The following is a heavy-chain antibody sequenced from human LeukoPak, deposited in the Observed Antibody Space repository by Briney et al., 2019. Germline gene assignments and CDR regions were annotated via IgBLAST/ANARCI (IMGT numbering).Heavy chain of an antibody. D-gene: IGHD3-3*01. CDR3: ARDLGITIFSSEESWFDP. Sequence: WASVKVSCKASGYTFTSYGISWVRQAPGQGLEWMGWISAYNGNTNYAQKLQGRVTMTTDTSTSTAYMELRSLRSDDTAVYYCARDLGITIFSSEESWFDPWGQGTLVTVSS. CDR1: GYTFTSYG. CDR2: ISAYNGNT. V-gene: IGHV1-18*01. J-gene: IGHJ5*02.